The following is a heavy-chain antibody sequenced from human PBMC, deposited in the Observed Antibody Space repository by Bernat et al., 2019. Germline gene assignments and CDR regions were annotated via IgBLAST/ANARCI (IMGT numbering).Heavy chain of an antibody. CDR2: ISSSGSTI. V-gene: IGHV3-48*03. J-gene: IGHJ6*02. D-gene: IGHD5-18*01. CDR3: ARDQRSGTASFGLARLYYGMDV. Sequence: EVQLVESGGGLVQPGGSLRLSCAASGFTFSSYEMNWVRQAPGKGLEWVSYISSSGSTIYYADSVKGRITLSRDNAKNSLYLEMNSLRAEEKAVYYCARDQRSGTASFGLARLYYGMDVWGQGTTVTVSS. CDR1: GFTFSSYE.